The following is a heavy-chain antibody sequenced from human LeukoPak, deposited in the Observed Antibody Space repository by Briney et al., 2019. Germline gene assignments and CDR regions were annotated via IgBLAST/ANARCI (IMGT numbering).Heavy chain of an antibody. CDR1: GGSISSGDYY. J-gene: IGHJ4*02. CDR3: AREDNSGELYGGFDY. CDR2: IYNSEFS. V-gene: IGHV4-30-4*08. D-gene: IGHD1-26*01. Sequence: SETLSLTCTVSGGSISSGDYYWSWIRQPPGKGLEWIGYIYNSEFSHYNPSLKSRLTLSLDTSKNQFSLKLSSVTAADTAVYYCAREDNSGELYGGFDYWGQGTLVTVSS.